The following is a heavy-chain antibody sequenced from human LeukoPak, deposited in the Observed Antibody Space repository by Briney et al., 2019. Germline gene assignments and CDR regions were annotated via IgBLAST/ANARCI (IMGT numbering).Heavy chain of an antibody. CDR1: GYRYTSYW. V-gene: IGHV5-51*01. Sequence: GEYLKTPCQCPGYRYTSYWIGWVRQIPGKGPEWMGIIYPGDSDTRYSPSFQGQVTLSPDKSISTAYLQWSSLKASDTAMYYCARRKDALFDYWGQGTLVTVSS. CDR3: ARRKDALFDY. J-gene: IGHJ4*02. CDR2: IYPGDSDT.